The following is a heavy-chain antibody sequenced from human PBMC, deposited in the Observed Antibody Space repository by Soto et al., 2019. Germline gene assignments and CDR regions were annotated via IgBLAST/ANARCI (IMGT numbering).Heavy chain of an antibody. CDR3: ARMSVTMRNWFDP. Sequence: QVQLQESGPGLVKPSETLSLTCSVSGGSVSSGNYYWSWIRQPPGKGLDWIGNIYYTGSTNHNPSLKTRVTMSVDTSRNQFSLKLNSVTAADTAVYYCARMSVTMRNWFDPWGQGTLVIVSS. CDR1: GGSVSSGNYY. V-gene: IGHV4-61*01. CDR2: IYYTGST. D-gene: IGHD3-22*01. J-gene: IGHJ5*02.